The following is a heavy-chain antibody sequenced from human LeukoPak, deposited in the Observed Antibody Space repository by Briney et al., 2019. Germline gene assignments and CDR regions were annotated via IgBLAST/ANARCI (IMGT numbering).Heavy chain of an antibody. D-gene: IGHD3-10*01. V-gene: IGHV3-23*01. J-gene: IGHJ4*02. CDR1: GFTFSSYA. Sequence: PGGSLRLSCAASGFTFSSYAMSWVRQAPGKGLEWVSAISCSGGSTYYADSVKGRFTISRDNSKNTLYLQMNSLRAEDTAVYYSAKNPCGSGSDYFEYWGQGTLVTVSS. CDR3: AKNPCGSGSDYFEY. CDR2: ISCSGGST.